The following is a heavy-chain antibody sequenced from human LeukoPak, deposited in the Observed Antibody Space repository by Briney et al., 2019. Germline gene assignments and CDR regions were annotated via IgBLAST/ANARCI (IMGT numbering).Heavy chain of an antibody. J-gene: IGHJ4*02. CDR2: INPNSGGT. V-gene: IGHV1-2*06. Sequence: GASVKASCKASGYTFTGYYMHWVRQAPGQGLEWMGRINPNSGGTNYAQKFQGRVTMTRDTSISTAYMELSRLRSDDTAVYYCAVHYDIVTGYQYWGQGTLVTVSS. D-gene: IGHD3-9*01. CDR1: GYTFTGYY. CDR3: AVHYDIVTGYQY.